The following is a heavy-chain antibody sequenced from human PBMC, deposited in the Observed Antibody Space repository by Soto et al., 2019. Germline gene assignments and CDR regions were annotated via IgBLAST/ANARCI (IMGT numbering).Heavy chain of an antibody. CDR1: NGSISPNY. CDR3: ASLGAYFQALDS. V-gene: IGHV4-59*08. CDR2: IYFAGTT. J-gene: IGHJ4*02. Sequence: QVQLQESGPGLVKPSETLSLTCTVSNGSISPNYWSWIRQPPGKGLEWIGYIYFAGTTTYNPSLKSIVCISLHASKNRFTLRLTAVTAADTAVYYCASLGAYFQALDSWGQGTLVTVSS. D-gene: IGHD3-16*01.